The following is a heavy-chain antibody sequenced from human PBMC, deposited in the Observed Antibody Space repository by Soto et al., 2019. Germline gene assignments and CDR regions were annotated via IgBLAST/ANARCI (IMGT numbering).Heavy chain of an antibody. D-gene: IGHD3-9*01. Sequence: GGSLRLSCVASGFTFSSYSIVWVRQAPGKGLEWVSYIFTTGTTIYYADSVKGRFTVSRDNAKNSLFLLLNSLRAEDTAVYYCARDKDWAFDYWGQGTLVTSPQ. CDR1: GFTFSSYS. CDR3: ARDKDWAFDY. V-gene: IGHV3-48*03. J-gene: IGHJ4*02. CDR2: IFTTGTTI.